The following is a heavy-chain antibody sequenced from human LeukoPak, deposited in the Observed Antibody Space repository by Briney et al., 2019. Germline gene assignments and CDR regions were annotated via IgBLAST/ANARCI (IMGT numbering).Heavy chain of an antibody. V-gene: IGHV3-30*18. CDR2: ISYAGNNK. CDR1: GFSFSNYG. J-gene: IGHJ6*02. Sequence: GGSLRLSCAASGFSFSNYGTHWVRQAPGKGLEWVAVISYAGNNKYYRDSVKGRFAISRDNSNNTLYLQLNSLGAEDTALYYCAKERAGPTYGIDVWGRGTTVTVSS. CDR3: AKERAGPTYGIDV.